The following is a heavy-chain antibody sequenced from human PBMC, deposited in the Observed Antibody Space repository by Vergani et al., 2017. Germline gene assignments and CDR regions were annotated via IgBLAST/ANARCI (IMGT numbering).Heavy chain of an antibody. V-gene: IGHV4-31*03. CDR2: IYYSGST. J-gene: IGHJ4*02. CDR1: GGSISSGGYY. CDR3: ARANPDYIWGSYRPLHFDY. D-gene: IGHD3-16*02. Sequence: QVQLQESGPGLVKPSQTLSLTCTVSGGSISSGGYYWSWIRQPPGKGLEWIGYIYYSGSTYYNPSLKSRVTISVDTSKNQFSLKLSSVTAADTAVYYCARANPDYIWGSYRPLHFDYWGQGTLVTGSS.